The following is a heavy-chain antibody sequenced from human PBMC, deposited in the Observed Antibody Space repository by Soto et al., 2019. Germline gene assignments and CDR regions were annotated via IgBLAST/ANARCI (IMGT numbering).Heavy chain of an antibody. V-gene: IGHV1-18*01. Sequence: QVQLVQSGAEVKKPGASVKVSCKASGYTFTSYGISWVRQAPGQGLEWMGWISAYNGNTNYAQKLQGRVTMTTDTSKSTAYMELRSLKTDDTAVYYCARDSRLTGYQLFDYSCQGTMVTVSS. CDR3: ARDSRLTGYQLFDY. J-gene: IGHJ4*02. CDR2: ISAYNGNT. CDR1: GYTFTSYG. D-gene: IGHD3-9*01.